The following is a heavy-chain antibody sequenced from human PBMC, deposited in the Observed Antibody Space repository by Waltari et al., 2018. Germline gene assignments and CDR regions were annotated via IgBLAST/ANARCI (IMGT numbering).Heavy chain of an antibody. CDR3: SNSLNY. CDR1: GFTFSAYW. Sequence: EVQVVESGGGLVQPGGSLRLSCAASGFTFSAYWMDWVRQATGKWVVGVAKINQDGSEKHYVGALKGRVTVSRDNAKNSLYLQINSLRAEDTAVYYCSNSLNYWGQGTLVTVSS. V-gene: IGHV3-7*01. J-gene: IGHJ4*02. CDR2: INQDGSEK.